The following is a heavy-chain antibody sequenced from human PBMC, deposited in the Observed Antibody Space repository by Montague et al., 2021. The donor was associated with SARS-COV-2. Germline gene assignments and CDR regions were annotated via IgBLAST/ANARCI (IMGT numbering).Heavy chain of an antibody. CDR1: GGSISSSCYY. CDR3: ARSWGQWLLCGYYFDS. D-gene: IGHD6-19*01. Sequence: SETLSLTCTVSGGSISSSCYYWGWIRQPPGKGLVWIGSIYYSASTYYNPSRKSPVTISVDTSKNQFSLKLSSVTAADTAVYYCARSWGQWLLCGYYFDSWGQGTLVTVSS. J-gene: IGHJ4*02. CDR2: IYYSAST. V-gene: IGHV4-39*01.